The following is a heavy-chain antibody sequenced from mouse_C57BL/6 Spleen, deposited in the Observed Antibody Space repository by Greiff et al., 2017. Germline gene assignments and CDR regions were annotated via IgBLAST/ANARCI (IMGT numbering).Heavy chain of an antibody. D-gene: IGHD2-3*01. V-gene: IGHV5-16*01. CDR1: GFTFSDYY. CDR2: INYDGSST. J-gene: IGHJ3*01. Sequence: EVMLVESEGGLVQPGSSMKLSCTASGFTFSDYYMAWVRQVPEKGLEWVANINYDGSSTYYLDSLKSRFIISRDNAKNILYLQMSSLKSEDTATYYCARGGYDGYYAFAYWGQGTLVTVSA. CDR3: ARGGYDGYYAFAY.